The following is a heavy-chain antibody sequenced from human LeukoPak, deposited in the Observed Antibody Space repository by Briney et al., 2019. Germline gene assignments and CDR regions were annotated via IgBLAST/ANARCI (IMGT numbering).Heavy chain of an antibody. CDR1: GFTFSGYW. CDR2: IKQDGSEK. V-gene: IGHV3-7*01. J-gene: IGHJ5*02. D-gene: IGHD6-6*01. Sequence: GGSLRLSCAASGFTFSGYWMSWVRQAPGKGLEWVANIKQDGSEKYYVDSVKGRFTISRDNAKNSLYLQMNSLRAEDTAVYYCARDLAARPHWFDPWGQGTLVTVSS. CDR3: ARDLAARPHWFDP.